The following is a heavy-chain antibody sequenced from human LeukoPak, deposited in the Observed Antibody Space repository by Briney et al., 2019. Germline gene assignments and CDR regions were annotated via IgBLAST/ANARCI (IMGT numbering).Heavy chain of an antibody. CDR1: GFTFSIYG. Sequence: GGSLRLSCAASGFTFSIYGMHWVRQAPGKGLEWVAVIWYDGSNKYYADSVKGRFTISRDNSKNTLYLQMNSLRAEDTAVYYCAKARRHYDILTGYEYWGQGTLVTVSS. CDR3: AKARRHYDILTGYEY. V-gene: IGHV3-33*06. D-gene: IGHD3-9*01. CDR2: IWYDGSNK. J-gene: IGHJ4*02.